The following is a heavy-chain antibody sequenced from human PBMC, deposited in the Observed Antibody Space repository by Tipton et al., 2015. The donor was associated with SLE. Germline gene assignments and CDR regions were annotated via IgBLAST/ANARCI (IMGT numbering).Heavy chain of an antibody. CDR3: ARVGCGGDCRWPGNWFDP. V-gene: IGHV4-39*07. J-gene: IGHJ5*02. Sequence: TLSLTCTVSGGSISSYYWGWIRQPPGKGLEWIGSIYYSGSTYYNPSLKSRVTISVDTSKNQFSLKLSSVTAADTAVYYCARVGCGGDCRWPGNWFDPWGQGTLVTVSS. CDR2: IYYSGST. CDR1: GGSISSYY. D-gene: IGHD2-21*01.